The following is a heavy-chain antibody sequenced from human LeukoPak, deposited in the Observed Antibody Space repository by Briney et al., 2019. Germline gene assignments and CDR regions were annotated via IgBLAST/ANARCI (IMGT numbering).Heavy chain of an antibody. Sequence: SVKVSCKASGGTFSSYAISWVRQAPGQGLEWMGRIIPIFGTANYAQKFHGRVTITTDESTSTAYMELSSLRSEDTAVYYCARGTYSSSSVHWGQGTLVTVSS. CDR3: ARGTYSSSSVH. V-gene: IGHV1-69*05. CDR1: GGTFSSYA. CDR2: IIPIFGTA. D-gene: IGHD6-6*01. J-gene: IGHJ4*02.